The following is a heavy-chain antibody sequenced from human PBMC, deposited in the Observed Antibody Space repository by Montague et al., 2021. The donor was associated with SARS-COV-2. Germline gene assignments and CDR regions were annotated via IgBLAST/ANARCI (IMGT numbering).Heavy chain of an antibody. D-gene: IGHD2-8*02. V-gene: IGHV4-34*01. J-gene: IGHJ6*02. CDR1: GGSFSGHY. Sequence: SETLSLTCAVYGGSFSGHYWSWIRQPPGKGLEWIGEINHSGSTNXNPSLKSRVTISVDTSKNQFSLKLRSLTAADTAVYYCARVSAVFILTILGYYYYGMDVWGQGTTVTVSS. CDR3: ARVSAVFILTILGYYYYGMDV. CDR2: INHSGST.